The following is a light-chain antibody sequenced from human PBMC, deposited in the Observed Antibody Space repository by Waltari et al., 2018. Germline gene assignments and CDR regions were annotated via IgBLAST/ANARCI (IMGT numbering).Light chain of an antibody. CDR1: QSVSSSY. CDR2: GAS. Sequence: EIVLTQSPGTLSLSPGERATLSCRASQSVSSSYLAWNQQKPGQAPRLLIYGASSRATGSPDRFSGSGSGTDFTLTISRLEPEDFAVYYCQQYGSSPVLFGGGTKVEIK. J-gene: IGKJ4*01. CDR3: QQYGSSPVL. V-gene: IGKV3-20*01.